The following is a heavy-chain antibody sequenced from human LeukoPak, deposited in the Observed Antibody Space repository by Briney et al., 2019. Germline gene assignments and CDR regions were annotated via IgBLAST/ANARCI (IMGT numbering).Heavy chain of an antibody. CDR3: ASMVAATPIWFDP. J-gene: IGHJ5*02. CDR2: IYYSGST. CDR1: GGSISSYY. V-gene: IGHV4-59*01. Sequence: SENLSLTCTVSGGSISSYYWSWIRQPPGKGLEWIGYIYYSGSTNYNPSLKSRVTISVDTSKNQFSLKLSSVTAADTAVYYCASMVAATPIWFDPWGQGTLVTVSS. D-gene: IGHD2-15*01.